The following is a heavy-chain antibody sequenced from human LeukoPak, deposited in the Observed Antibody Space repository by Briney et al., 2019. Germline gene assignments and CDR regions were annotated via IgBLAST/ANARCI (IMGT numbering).Heavy chain of an antibody. CDR2: IIPIFGTA. D-gene: IGHD5-24*01. CDR3: ARVERRWLHTIGYDY. V-gene: IGHV1-69*13. Sequence: GASVKVSCKASGGTFSSYAISWVRQAPGQGLEWMGGIIPIFGTANYAQKFQGRVTITADESTSTAYMELSSLRSEDTAVYYCARVERRWLHTIGYDYWGQGTLVTVSS. CDR1: GGTFSSYA. J-gene: IGHJ4*02.